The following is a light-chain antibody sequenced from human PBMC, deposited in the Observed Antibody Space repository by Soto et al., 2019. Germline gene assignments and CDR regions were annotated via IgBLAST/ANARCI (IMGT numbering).Light chain of an antibody. CDR1: SSDVGSYNL. CDR2: EGS. V-gene: IGLV2-23*01. J-gene: IGLJ2*01. Sequence: QSALTQPASVSGSPGQSITISCTGTSSDVGSYNLVSWYQQYPGKAPKLMIYEGSKRPSGVSNRFSGSKAGNTASLTISGLQAEDDADYYCCSYAGSSTYVVFGGGTKVTVL. CDR3: CSYAGSSTYVV.